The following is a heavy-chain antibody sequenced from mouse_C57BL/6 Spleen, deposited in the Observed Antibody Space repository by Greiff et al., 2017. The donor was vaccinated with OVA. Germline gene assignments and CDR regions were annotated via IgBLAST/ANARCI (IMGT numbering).Heavy chain of an antibody. CDR2: IHPNSGST. V-gene: IGHV1-64*01. CDR1: GYTFTSYW. D-gene: IGHD2-4*01. J-gene: IGHJ4*01. CDR3: AREVDYDGSYYAMDY. Sequence: QVQLQQSGAELVKPGASVKLSCKASGYTFTSYWMHWVKQRPGQGLEWIGMIHPNSGSTNYNEKFKSKATLTVDKSSSTAYMQLSSLTSEDSAVYYCAREVDYDGSYYAMDYWGQGTSVTVSS.